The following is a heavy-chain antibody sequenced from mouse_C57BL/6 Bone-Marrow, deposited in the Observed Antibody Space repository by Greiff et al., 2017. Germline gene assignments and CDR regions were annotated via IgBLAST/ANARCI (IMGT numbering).Heavy chain of an antibody. J-gene: IGHJ2*01. V-gene: IGHV1-69*01. D-gene: IGHD1-1*01. Sequence: QVQLQQPGAELVMPGASVKLSCKASGYTFTSYWMHWVKQRPGQGLEWIGEIDPSDSYTNYNQKFKGKSTVTVDKSSSTAYMQLSSLTSEDSAVYYCARYGYGSPFDYWGQGTTLTVSS. CDR2: IDPSDSYT. CDR3: ARYGYGSPFDY. CDR1: GYTFTSYW.